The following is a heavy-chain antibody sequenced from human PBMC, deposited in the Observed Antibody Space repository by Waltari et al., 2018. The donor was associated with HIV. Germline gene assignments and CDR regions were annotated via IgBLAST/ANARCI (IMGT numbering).Heavy chain of an antibody. D-gene: IGHD1-1*01. J-gene: IGHJ4*02. CDR3: AKDKGGVTYIFDY. CDR1: GFTLGTYG. V-gene: IGHV3-30*18. Sequence: SGFTLGTYGMHWVRQAPGKGLEWVAFIAYDGDNKYYADSVKGRCTLSRDNSKNTVYLQINSLRAEDSAVYYCAKDKGGVTYIFDYWGQGTLVTVSS. CDR2: IAYDGDNK.